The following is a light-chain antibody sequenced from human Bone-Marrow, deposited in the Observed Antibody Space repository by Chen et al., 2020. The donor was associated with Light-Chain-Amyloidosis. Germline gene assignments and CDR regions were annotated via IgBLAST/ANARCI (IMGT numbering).Light chain of an antibody. Sequence: SYEMTQPPSVAVSARQPASISCSGDDLPTKYAYWYQQKPGQAPVLVIHRDTERPSGISERFTGSSSGTTATLTISGVQAEDEADYHCQSADSSGTYEVIFGGGTKLTVL. V-gene: IGLV3-25*03. J-gene: IGLJ2*01. CDR2: RDT. CDR3: QSADSSGTYEVI. CDR1: DLPTKY.